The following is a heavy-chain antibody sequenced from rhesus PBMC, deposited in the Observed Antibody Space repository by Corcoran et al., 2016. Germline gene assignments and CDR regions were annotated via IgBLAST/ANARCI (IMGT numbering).Heavy chain of an antibody. CDR3: ARRGVRAHFEF. Sequence: GPGLVKPSETLSLTCAVSGASINSYWWNWIRQPPGKGLEWIGESNGNSGSTNYNPSLKSRVTISKDASKNQFSLKLSSVTAADTAVYYCARRGVRAHFEFWGQGALVTVSS. CDR2: SNGNSGST. J-gene: IGHJ1*01. CDR1: GASINSYW. V-gene: IGHV4-80*01. D-gene: IGHD5-24*01.